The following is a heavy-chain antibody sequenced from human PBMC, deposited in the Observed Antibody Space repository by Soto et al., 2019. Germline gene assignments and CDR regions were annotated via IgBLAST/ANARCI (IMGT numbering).Heavy chain of an antibody. V-gene: IGHV5-10-1*01. CDR2: IDPSDSYT. D-gene: IGHD2-2*01. Sequence: GESLKISCKGSGYSFTSYWISWVRQMPGKGLEWMGRIDPSDSYTNYSPSFQGHVTISADKSISTAYLQWSSLKASDTAMYYCARSEVVPAASFYYYYGMDVWGQGTRVTVSS. CDR3: ARSEVVPAASFYYYYGMDV. J-gene: IGHJ6*02. CDR1: GYSFTSYW.